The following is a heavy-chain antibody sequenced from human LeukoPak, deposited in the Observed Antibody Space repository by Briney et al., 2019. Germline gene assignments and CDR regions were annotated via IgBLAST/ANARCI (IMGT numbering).Heavy chain of an antibody. J-gene: IGHJ5*02. V-gene: IGHV1-2*02. CDR2: INPNSGGT. Sequence: ASVKVSCKASGYTFTGYYMHWVRQAPGQGLEWMGWINPNSGGTNYAQKFQGRVTMTRDTSISTAYMELSSLRSEDTAVYYCAIHLVGFPEEGWFDPWGQGTLVTVSS. CDR1: GYTFTGYY. CDR3: AIHLVGFPEEGWFDP. D-gene: IGHD2-15*01.